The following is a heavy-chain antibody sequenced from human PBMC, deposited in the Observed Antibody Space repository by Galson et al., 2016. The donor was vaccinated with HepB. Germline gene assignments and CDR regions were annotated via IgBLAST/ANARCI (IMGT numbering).Heavy chain of an antibody. CDR1: GFTFSSFA. CDR2: IYNGGGST. Sequence: SLRLSCAASGFTFSSFAMNWVRQAPGKGLEWVSLIYNGGGSTFYADPVKGQFTISRENSKNTLYLQMNRLRADDTAVYYCANFRTSYSDYWGQGVLVTVSS. D-gene: IGHD2-2*01. J-gene: IGHJ4*02. CDR3: ANFRTSYSDY. V-gene: IGHV3-23*03.